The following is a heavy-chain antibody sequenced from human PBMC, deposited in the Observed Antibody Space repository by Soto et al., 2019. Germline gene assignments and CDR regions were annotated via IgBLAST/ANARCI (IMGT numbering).Heavy chain of an antibody. CDR1: GFSFSSCA. CDR2: ISHDGSNK. V-gene: IGHV3-30-3*01. D-gene: IGHD6-19*01. J-gene: IGHJ4*02. CDR3: ARVSIAVAGIAYYFDY. Sequence: QVQLVESGGGVVQPGRSLRLSCAASGFSFSSCAMHWVRQAPGKGLEWVAVISHDGSNKYYADSVKGRFTISRDNSKNTLYLQMNSLRPEDTAVYYCARVSIAVAGIAYYFDYWGLGTLVTVSS.